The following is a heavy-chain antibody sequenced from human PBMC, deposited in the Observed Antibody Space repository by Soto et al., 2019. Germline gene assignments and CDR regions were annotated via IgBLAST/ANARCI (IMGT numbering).Heavy chain of an antibody. D-gene: IGHD1-20*01. CDR1: GGSISRYY. V-gene: IGHV4-59*01. CDR3: ARSQYTGYERPPFVSSFEY. J-gene: IGHJ4*02. Sequence: QVQLQESGPGLVKSSETLSLTCTVSGGSISRYYWNWIRQPPGKGLEWLGYIYYSGSTNYNPSLERRVTISVDTSKNQFSLRLNSVTAADTAVYYCARSQYTGYERPPFVSSFEYWGLGTLVTVSS. CDR2: IYYSGST.